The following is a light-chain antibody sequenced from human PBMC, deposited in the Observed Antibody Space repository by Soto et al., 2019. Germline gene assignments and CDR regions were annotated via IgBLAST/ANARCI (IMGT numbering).Light chain of an antibody. CDR1: QSVSSNY. CDR3: QQYNNWTRT. J-gene: IGKJ1*01. Sequence: IVLTQSPGTLSLSPGERATLSCRASQSVSSNYLAWYQQKPGQAPRLLIHGASTRATGIPARFSGSGSGTEFTITISSLKYEDCAVYYCQQYNNWTRTFGQGTKVDIK. CDR2: GAS. V-gene: IGKV3-15*01.